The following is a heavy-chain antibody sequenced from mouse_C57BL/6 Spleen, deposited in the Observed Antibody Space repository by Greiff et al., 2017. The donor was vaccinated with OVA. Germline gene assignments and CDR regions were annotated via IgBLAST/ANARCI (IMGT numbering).Heavy chain of an antibody. CDR1: GFNIKDDY. CDR3: TEEITTVVATRGAMDY. Sequence: VHVKQSGAELVRPGASVKLSCTASGFNIKDDYMHWVKQRPEQGLEWIGWIDPENGDTEYASKFQGKATITADTSSNTAYLQLSSLTSEDTAVYYCTEEITTVVATRGAMDYWGQGTSVTVSS. J-gene: IGHJ4*01. CDR2: IDPENGDT. V-gene: IGHV14-4*01. D-gene: IGHD1-1*01.